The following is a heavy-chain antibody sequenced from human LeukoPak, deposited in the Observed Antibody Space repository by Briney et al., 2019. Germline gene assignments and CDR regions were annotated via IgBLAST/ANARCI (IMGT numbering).Heavy chain of an antibody. Sequence: PGGAPGPSSATSWFTFSSYSMNWVRQTPRKGQEWVSSISSSSSYIYYADSVKGRFTISRDNAKNSLYLQMNSLGAEDTAVYYCARDFHDYFPWGQGTLVTVSS. D-gene: IGHD3-16*01. V-gene: IGHV3-21*01. CDR1: WFTFSSYS. CDR3: ARDFHDYFP. CDR2: ISSSSSYI. J-gene: IGHJ5*02.